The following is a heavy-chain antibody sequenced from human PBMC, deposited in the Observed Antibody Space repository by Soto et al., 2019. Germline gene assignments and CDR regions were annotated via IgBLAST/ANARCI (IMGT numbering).Heavy chain of an antibody. CDR3: AMGGSTLSTLKWFDP. J-gene: IGHJ5*02. V-gene: IGHV4-59*01. CDR2: IQSSGDT. D-gene: IGHD3-16*01. CDR1: SGSISNYR. Sequence: SATLSLTRTVSSGSISNYRWSWIRQPPGKGLEWMGCIQSSGDTKYNPSLKSRVTMSVDTSKNQFSLKLKAGSAADTAVYFCAMGGSTLSTLKWFDPWGPGAPVTVS.